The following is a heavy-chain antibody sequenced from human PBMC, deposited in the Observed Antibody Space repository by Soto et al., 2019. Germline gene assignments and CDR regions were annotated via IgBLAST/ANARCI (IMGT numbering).Heavy chain of an antibody. V-gene: IGHV3-74*01. CDR3: VREVIAVLGSIRWFDP. J-gene: IGHJ5*02. D-gene: IGHD6-19*01. CDR1: GVTFRDYW. CDR2: IGPDGTST. Sequence: GSLRLSCAVSGVTFRDYWMHWVRQVPGKGLLWVSRIGPDGTSTKYADSVKGRFTISRSNPENTLYLQMSSLRAEDTGVYYCVREVIAVLGSIRWFDPWGQGTLVTVSS.